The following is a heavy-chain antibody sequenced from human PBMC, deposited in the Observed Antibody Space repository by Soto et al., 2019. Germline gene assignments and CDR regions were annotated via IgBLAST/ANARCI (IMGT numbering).Heavy chain of an antibody. V-gene: IGHV1-69*02. J-gene: IGHJ4*02. CDR3: ARAPAPLYSSSWSYFAY. D-gene: IGHD6-13*01. CDR1: GGTFSSYT. Sequence: GASVKVSCKASGGTFSSYTISWVRQAPGQGLEWMGRIIPILGIANYNPSLKSRVTISVDTSKNQFSLKLSSVTAADTAVYYCARAPAPLYSSSWSYFAYWGQGTLVTVPS. CDR2: IIPILGIA.